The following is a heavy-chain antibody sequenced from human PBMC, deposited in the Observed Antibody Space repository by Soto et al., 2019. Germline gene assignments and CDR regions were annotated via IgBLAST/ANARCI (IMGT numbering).Heavy chain of an antibody. J-gene: IGHJ4*02. CDR2: ISSSSSAL. CDR1: GFTFSTYS. D-gene: IGHD6-19*01. V-gene: IGHV3-48*02. Sequence: GGSLRLSCAASGFTFSTYSINWVRQAPGKGLEWVSYISSSSSALYYADSVKGRFTISRDNAKNSLYLQMNSLRDEDTAVYYCARVRSSGWYFDYWGQGTLVTVSS. CDR3: ARVRSSGWYFDY.